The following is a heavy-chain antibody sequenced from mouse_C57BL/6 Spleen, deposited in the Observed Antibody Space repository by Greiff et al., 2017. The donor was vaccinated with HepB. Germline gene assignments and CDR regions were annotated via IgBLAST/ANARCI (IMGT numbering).Heavy chain of an antibody. D-gene: IGHD2-3*01. Sequence: VQLQQSGPELVKPGASVKISCKASGYSFTGYYMNWVKQSPEKSLEWIGEINPSTGGTTYNQKFKAKATLTVDKSSSTAYMQLKSLTSEDSAVYYYASLYDGPEGFAYWGQGTLVTVSA. J-gene: IGHJ3*01. V-gene: IGHV1-42*01. CDR2: INPSTGGT. CDR1: GYSFTGYY. CDR3: ASLYDGPEGFAY.